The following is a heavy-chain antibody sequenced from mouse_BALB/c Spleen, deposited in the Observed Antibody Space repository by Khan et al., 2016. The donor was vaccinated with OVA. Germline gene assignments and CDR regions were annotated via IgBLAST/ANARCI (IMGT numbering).Heavy chain of an antibody. CDR1: GDSITNGY. Sequence: EVQLQESGPSLVKPSQTLSLTCSVTGDSITNGYSNWIRKFPGNELEYMGYISYSGSTYYNPSLKSRISITRDTSTNQYHLQLNSVTTEDTATYYCARGDLPFTYWGQGTLVTVSA. CDR2: ISYSGST. CDR3: ARGDLPFTY. J-gene: IGHJ3*01. V-gene: IGHV3-8*02.